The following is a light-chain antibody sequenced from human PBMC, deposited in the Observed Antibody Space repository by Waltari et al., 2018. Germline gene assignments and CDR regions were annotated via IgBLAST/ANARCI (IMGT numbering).Light chain of an antibody. Sequence: HSALTQPASVSGSPGQSITIPCTGTSSHVGGYDHVPWYQQDPGKAPKLMIYEVSNRPSGVSNRFSGSKSGNTASLTISGLQAEDEADYYCSSHTPSNYMVFGGGTKLTVL. CDR2: EVS. CDR3: SSHTPSNYMV. V-gene: IGLV2-14*03. J-gene: IGLJ3*02. CDR1: SSHVGGYDH.